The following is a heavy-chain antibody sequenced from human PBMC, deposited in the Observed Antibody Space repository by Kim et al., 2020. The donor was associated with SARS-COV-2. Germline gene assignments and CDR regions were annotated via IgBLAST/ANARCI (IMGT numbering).Heavy chain of an antibody. J-gene: IGHJ5*02. V-gene: IGHV4-4*07. CDR3: ARESRYNWNYEGSANWFDP. CDR2: IYTSGST. D-gene: IGHD1-7*01. CDR1: GGSISSYY. Sequence: SETLSLTCTVSGGSISSYYWSWIRQPAGKGLEWIGRIYTSGSTNYNPSLKSRVTMSVDTSKNQFSLKLSSVTAADTAVYYCARESRYNWNYEGSANWFDPWGQGTLVTVSS.